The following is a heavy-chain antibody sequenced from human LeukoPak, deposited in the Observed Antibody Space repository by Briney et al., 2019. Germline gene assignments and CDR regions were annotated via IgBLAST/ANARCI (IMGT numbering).Heavy chain of an antibody. V-gene: IGHV3-30-3*01. CDR2: ISYDGSNK. J-gene: IGHJ4*02. CDR3: ARPFSSSPVLYDY. Sequence: GGSLRLSCAASGFTFSSYAMHWVRQAPGKGLEWVAVISYDGSNKYYADSVKGQFTISRDNSKNTLYLQMNSLRAEDTAVYYCARPFSSSPVLYDYWGQGTLVTVSS. D-gene: IGHD6-13*01. CDR1: GFTFSSYA.